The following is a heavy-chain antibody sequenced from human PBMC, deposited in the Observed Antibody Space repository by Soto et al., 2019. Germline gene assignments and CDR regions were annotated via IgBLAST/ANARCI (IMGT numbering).Heavy chain of an antibody. CDR2: IYHDGRS. CDR1: GGSITSNW. Sequence: SETLSLTCTVSGGSITSNWWSWVRQPPGKGLEWIGEIYHDGRSTYNPSLKSRVTISLDKSTNQVSLHLTSVTAADTAVYYCGGTGFYCFDYWGQGTLVTVS. D-gene: IGHD3-9*01. CDR3: GGTGFYCFDY. V-gene: IGHV4-4*02. J-gene: IGHJ4*02.